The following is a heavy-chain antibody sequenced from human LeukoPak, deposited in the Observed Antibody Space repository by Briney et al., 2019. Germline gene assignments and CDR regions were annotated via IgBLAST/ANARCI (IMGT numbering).Heavy chain of an antibody. V-gene: IGHV3-30*02. D-gene: IGHD6-6*01. CDR2: IRYDGSVR. CDR1: GFSFSNYG. CDR3: ATPLSASSTDY. Sequence: GGSLRLSCVASGFSFSNYGMNWVRQAPGKGLEWVADIRYDGSVRHYVDSVKGRFTISRDKSKNTLYLEMGSLTTEDTAVYYCATPLSASSTDYWGQGTLVTVSS. J-gene: IGHJ4*02.